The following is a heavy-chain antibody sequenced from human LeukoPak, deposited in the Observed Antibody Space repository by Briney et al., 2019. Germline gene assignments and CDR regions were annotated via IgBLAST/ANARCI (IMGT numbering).Heavy chain of an antibody. J-gene: IGHJ6*02. CDR3: ARGLRYCSSTSCYRGDYYYYYGMDV. V-gene: IGHV3-11*01. CDR1: GFTFSDYY. CDR2: ISSSGSTI. D-gene: IGHD2-2*02. Sequence: GGSLRLSCAASGFTFSDYYMSWIRQAPGKGLEWVSYISSSGSTIYYADSVKGRFTISRDNAKNSLYLQMNSLRAEDTAVYYCARGLRYCSSTSCYRGDYYYYYGMDVWGQGTTVTVSS.